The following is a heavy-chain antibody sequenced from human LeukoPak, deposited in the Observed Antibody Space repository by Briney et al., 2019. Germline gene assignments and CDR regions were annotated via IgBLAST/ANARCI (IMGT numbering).Heavy chain of an antibody. J-gene: IGHJ4*02. CDR3: ARSQGRFDYDTSGYYITDLDF. CDR1: GGSISNYY. V-gene: IGHV4-59*01. CDR2: INYSGST. Sequence: PSETLSLTCTVSGGSISNYYWGWIRQPPGKGLEWIGYINYSGSTNYNPSLKSRVTISVDTSKYQFSLKLSSVTAADTAVYYCARSQGRFDYDTSGYYITDLDFWGQGTLVTVSS. D-gene: IGHD3-22*01.